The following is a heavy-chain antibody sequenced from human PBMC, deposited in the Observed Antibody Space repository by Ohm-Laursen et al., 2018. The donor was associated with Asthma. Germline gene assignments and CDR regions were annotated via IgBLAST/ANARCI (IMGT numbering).Heavy chain of an antibody. CDR1: GFTFSSYG. Sequence: SLRLSCAASGFTFSSYGMHWVRQAPGKGLEWVSAISGSGGSTYYADSVKGRFTISRDNSKNTLYLQMNSLRAEDTAVYYCARDFTQWLDPSWYFDLWGRGTLVTVSS. D-gene: IGHD6-19*01. J-gene: IGHJ2*01. CDR3: ARDFTQWLDPSWYFDL. CDR2: ISGSGGST. V-gene: IGHV3-23*01.